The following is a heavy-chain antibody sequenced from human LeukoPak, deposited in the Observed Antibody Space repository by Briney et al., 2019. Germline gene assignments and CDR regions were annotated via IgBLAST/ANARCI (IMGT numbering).Heavy chain of an antibody. CDR3: ARENRGYDLGYYYYMDV. J-gene: IGHJ6*03. D-gene: IGHD5-12*01. Sequence: ASVKVSFKASGYTLTDYGISWVRQAPGQGLEWMGWISTHNGNTKYAQKFHGRVTMTTDTSTSTAYMELRSLRSDDTAVYYCARENRGYDLGYYYYMDVWGKGTTVTVSS. CDR2: ISTHNGNT. V-gene: IGHV1-18*01. CDR1: GYTLTDYG.